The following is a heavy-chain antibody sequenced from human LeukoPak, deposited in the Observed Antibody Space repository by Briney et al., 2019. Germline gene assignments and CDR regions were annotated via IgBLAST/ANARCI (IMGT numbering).Heavy chain of an antibody. Sequence: PSETLSLTCTVSGGSISSYYWSWIRQPPGKGLEWIGYIYYSGSTNYNPSLKSRVTISVDTSKNQFSLKLSSVTAADTAVYYCARVGSGWYGGSTAFDISGQGTMVTVSS. D-gene: IGHD6-19*01. CDR1: GGSISSYY. J-gene: IGHJ3*02. CDR2: IYYSGST. CDR3: ARVGSGWYGGSTAFDI. V-gene: IGHV4-59*01.